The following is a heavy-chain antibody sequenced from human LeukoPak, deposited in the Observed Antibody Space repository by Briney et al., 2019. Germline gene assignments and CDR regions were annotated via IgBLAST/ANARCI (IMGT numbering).Heavy chain of an antibody. J-gene: IGHJ3*02. CDR1: GYTFTGYY. D-gene: IGHD5-24*01. V-gene: IGHV1-2*06. CDR2: INPNSGGT. CDR3: ASIPEMATISGDDAFDI. Sequence: ASVKVSCKASGYTFTGYYMHWVRQAPGQGLEWMGRINPNSGGTNYAQKFQGRVTMTRDTSISTAYMELSRLRSDDTAVYYCASIPEMATISGDDAFDIWGQGTMVTVS.